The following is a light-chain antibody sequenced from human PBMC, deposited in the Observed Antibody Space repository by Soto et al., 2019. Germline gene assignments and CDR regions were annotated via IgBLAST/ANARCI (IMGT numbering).Light chain of an antibody. CDR2: RDD. CDR3: AAWDDGLNGWV. Sequence: QSVLTQPPSASGTPGQRVTISCSGSISNIGGNTVNWYQQVPGTAPKLLIYRDDQRPSGVPDRFSGSKSATSASLVISGLQSEDEADYYCAAWDDGLNGWVFGGGTQLTVL. V-gene: IGLV1-44*01. J-gene: IGLJ3*02. CDR1: ISNIGGNT.